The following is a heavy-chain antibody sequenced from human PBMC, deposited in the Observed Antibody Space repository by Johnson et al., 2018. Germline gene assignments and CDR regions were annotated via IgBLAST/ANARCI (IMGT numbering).Heavy chain of an antibody. V-gene: IGHV3-30*03. Sequence: VQLLESGGGVVQPGGSLRLSCAASGFTFSRHGMHWVRQVPGKGPEWVAVISSDGGTDYYADTVKGRFTIFRDNSRNTLTLQMNSLKPGDTALYYCARDRAYSFLTTRPRTRMDVWGQGTTVIVSS. D-gene: IGHD4-11*01. CDR2: ISSDGGTD. CDR3: ARDRAYSFLTTRPRTRMDV. J-gene: IGHJ6*02. CDR1: GFTFSRHG.